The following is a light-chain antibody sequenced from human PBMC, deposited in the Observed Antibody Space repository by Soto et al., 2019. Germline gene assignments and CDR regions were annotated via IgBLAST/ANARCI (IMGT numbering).Light chain of an antibody. CDR2: DAS. V-gene: IGKV3-11*01. CDR3: QQRSHGLT. J-gene: IGKJ4*01. CDR1: QGVRNY. Sequence: DIVLTQSPGTLSLSPGDRATLSCRASQGVRNYVAWYQQRPGQAPRLLIYDASNRATGIPDRFSGSGSGTDFTLTISSLEPEDFAVYYWQQRSHGLTFGGGTKVEIK.